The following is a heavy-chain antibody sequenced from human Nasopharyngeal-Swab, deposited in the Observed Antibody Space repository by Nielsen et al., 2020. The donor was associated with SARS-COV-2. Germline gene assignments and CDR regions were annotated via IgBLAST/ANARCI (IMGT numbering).Heavy chain of an antibody. V-gene: IGHV3-49*04. J-gene: IGHJ4*02. Sequence: GGSLRLSCTASGFTFGDYAISWVRQAPGKGLEWVGFIRSKAYGGTTEYAASVKGRFTISRDDSKSIAYLQMNSLKTEDTAVYYCTSGIVGANWGQGTLVTVSS. CDR1: GFTFGDYA. CDR2: IRSKAYGGTT. CDR3: TSGIVGAN. D-gene: IGHD1-26*01.